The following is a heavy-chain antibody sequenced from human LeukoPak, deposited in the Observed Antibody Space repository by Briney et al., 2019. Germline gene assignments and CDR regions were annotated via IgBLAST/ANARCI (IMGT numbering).Heavy chain of an antibody. CDR3: ATYGSGSYYSFDY. D-gene: IGHD3-10*01. CDR2: IIPILGIA. J-gene: IGHJ4*02. Sequence: SVKVSCKASGGTFSSYAISWVRQAPGQGLKWMGRIIPILGIANYAQKFQGRVTITADKSTSTAYMELSSLRSEDTAVYYCATYGSGSYYSFDYWGQGTLVTVSS. V-gene: IGHV1-69*04. CDR1: GGTFSSYA.